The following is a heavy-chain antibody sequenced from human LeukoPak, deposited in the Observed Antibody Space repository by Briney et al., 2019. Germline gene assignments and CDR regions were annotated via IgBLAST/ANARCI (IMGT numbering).Heavy chain of an antibody. CDR3: ARTTYLNAFDI. CDR2: IYYSGST. D-gene: IGHD4-17*01. V-gene: IGHV4-30-4*01. Sequence: SETLSLTCTVSGGSISSGDYYWSWIRQPPGKGLEWIGYIYYSGSTYYNPSLKSRVTISVDTPKNQFSLKLSSVTAADTAVYYCARTTYLNAFDIWGQGTMVTVSS. J-gene: IGHJ3*02. CDR1: GGSISSGDYY.